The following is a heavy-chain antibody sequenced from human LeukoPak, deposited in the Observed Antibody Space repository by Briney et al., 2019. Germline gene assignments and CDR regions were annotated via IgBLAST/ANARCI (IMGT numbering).Heavy chain of an antibody. CDR1: GFIFSNYA. D-gene: IGHD3-9*01. V-gene: IGHV3-23*01. CDR2: IGGRDGGT. CDR3: AKWGYYDILTGYYDSDY. J-gene: IGHJ4*01. Sequence: TGACLRLSCAASGFIFSNYAMGWVRQAPGKGLEWVSAIGGRDGGTYYADSVKGRFTGSRDDPRNTFYLQMPPLRVENTAVHYCAKWGYYDILTGYYDSDYWGHGTLVTVSS.